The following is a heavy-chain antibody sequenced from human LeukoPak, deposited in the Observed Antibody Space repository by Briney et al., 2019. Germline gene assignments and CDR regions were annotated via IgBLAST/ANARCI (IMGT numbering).Heavy chain of an antibody. CDR3: ARSKRGIAAAYNWFDP. CDR1: GGSISSGGYY. D-gene: IGHD6-13*01. CDR2: IYYSGST. J-gene: IGHJ5*02. Sequence: SQTLSLTCTVSGGSISSGGYYWSWIRQHPGEGLEWIGYIYYSGSTYYNPSLKSRVTISVDTSKNQFSLKLSSVTAADTAVYYCARSKRGIAAAYNWFDPWGQGTLVTVSS. V-gene: IGHV4-31*03.